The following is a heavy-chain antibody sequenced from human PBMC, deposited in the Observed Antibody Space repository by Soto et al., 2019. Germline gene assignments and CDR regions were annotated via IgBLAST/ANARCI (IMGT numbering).Heavy chain of an antibody. V-gene: IGHV4-31*03. CDR1: GGSISSGGYY. CDR2: IYYSGST. J-gene: IGHJ3*02. Sequence: QVQLQESGPGLVKPSQTLSLTCTVSGGSISSGGYYWSWIRQHPGKGLEWIGYIYYSGSTYYNPSLKSRVTISVDTSKNQFSLKLSSVTAADTAVYYCAGHKEYQLLQRSDAFDIWGQGTMVTVSS. D-gene: IGHD2-2*01. CDR3: AGHKEYQLLQRSDAFDI.